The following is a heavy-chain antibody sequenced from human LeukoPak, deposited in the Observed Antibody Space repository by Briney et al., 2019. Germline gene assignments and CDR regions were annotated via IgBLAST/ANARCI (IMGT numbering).Heavy chain of an antibody. CDR1: GGSFSGYY. D-gene: IGHD4-17*01. CDR2: INHSGNT. V-gene: IGHV4-34*01. Sequence: SETLSLTCAVYGGSFSGYYWSWIRQPPGKGLEWIGEINHSGNTNYSPSLRSRVTILVDTSKNQFSLKLNSVTAADTAVYYCASPIYGDYTENGFDIWGQGTMVTVSS. J-gene: IGHJ3*02. CDR3: ASPIYGDYTENGFDI.